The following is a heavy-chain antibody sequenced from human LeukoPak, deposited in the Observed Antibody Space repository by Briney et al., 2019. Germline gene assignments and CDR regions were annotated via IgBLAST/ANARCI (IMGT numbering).Heavy chain of an antibody. Sequence: PGGSLRLSCAASGFTFSSHSMNWVRQAPGKGLEWVSYISSAGSTIYYADSVKGRFTISRDNAKNSLYLQMDSLGAEDTAVYCCAKQLGYCSDGSCYFPYWGQGTLVTVSS. CDR1: GFTFSSHS. CDR2: ISSAGSTI. V-gene: IGHV3-48*04. J-gene: IGHJ4*02. CDR3: AKQLGYCSDGSCYFPY. D-gene: IGHD2-15*01.